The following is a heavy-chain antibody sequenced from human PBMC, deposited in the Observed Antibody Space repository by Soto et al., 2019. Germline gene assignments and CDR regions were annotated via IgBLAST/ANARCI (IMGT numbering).Heavy chain of an antibody. CDR3: AKGNAGLGEGEYFQH. Sequence: EVQLVESGGGLVQPGRSLRLSCADSGFTFDDYAMHWVRQAPGKGLEWVPGISWNCGSIGYGDSVKGRFTISRDNAKNSLYQQMNSLRAEDTALYYCAKGNAGLGEGEYFQHWGQGTLVTVSS. CDR1: GFTFDDYA. CDR2: ISWNCGSI. V-gene: IGHV3-9*01. D-gene: IGHD3-16*01. J-gene: IGHJ1*01.